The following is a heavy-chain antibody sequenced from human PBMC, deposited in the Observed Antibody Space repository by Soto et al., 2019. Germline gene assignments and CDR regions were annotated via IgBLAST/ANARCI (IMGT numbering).Heavy chain of an antibody. CDR2: INPSGGST. V-gene: IGHV1-46*03. CDR1: GYTFTSYY. CDR3: ARVGPDAFDI. J-gene: IGHJ3*02. Sequence: ASVKVSCKASGYTFTSYYMHWVRQAPGQGLEWMGIINPSGGSTNCAQKFQGRVTMTRDTSTSTVYMELSSLRSEDTAVYYCARVGPDAFDIWGQGTMVTVSS.